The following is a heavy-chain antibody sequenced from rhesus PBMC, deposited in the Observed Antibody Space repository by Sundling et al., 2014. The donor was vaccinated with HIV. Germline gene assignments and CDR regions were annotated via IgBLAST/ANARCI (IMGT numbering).Heavy chain of an antibody. D-gene: IGHD1-20*01. CDR2: ISGSSTST. Sequence: QVQLQESGPGVVKPSETLSLTCAVSGGSISDSYRWSWIRQPPGKGLEWIGYISGSSTSTNYNPSLNSRVTISKDTSKNQFSLKLSSVTAADTAVYYCARGWNNVYYGLDSWGQGVVVTVSS. CDR3: ARGWNNVYYGLDS. V-gene: IGHV4S10*01. J-gene: IGHJ6*01. CDR1: GGSISDSYR.